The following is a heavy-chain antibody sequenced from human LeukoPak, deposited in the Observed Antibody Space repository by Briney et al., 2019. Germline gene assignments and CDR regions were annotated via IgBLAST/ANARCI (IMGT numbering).Heavy chain of an antibody. CDR3: AREGGGSSGLAFDI. CDR1: GGTFSSYA. V-gene: IGHV1-69*13. Sequence: GASVKVSCKASGGTFSSYAISWVRQAPGQGLEWMGGIIPIFGTANCAQKFQGRVTITADESTSTAYMELSSLRSEDTAVYYWAREGGGSSGLAFDIWGQGTMVTVSS. D-gene: IGHD1-26*01. CDR2: IIPIFGTA. J-gene: IGHJ3*02.